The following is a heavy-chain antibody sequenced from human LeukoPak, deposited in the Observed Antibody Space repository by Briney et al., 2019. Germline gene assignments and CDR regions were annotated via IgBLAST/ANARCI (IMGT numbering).Heavy chain of an antibody. CDR3: AVYDILTGYSSHY. V-gene: IGHV3-53*01. J-gene: IGHJ4*02. Sequence: PGGSLRLSCAASGFTVSSNYMSWVRQAPGKGLEWVSVIYSGGSTYYADSVKGRFTISRDNSKNTLYLQMNSLRAEGTAVHYCAVYDILTGYSSHYWGQGTLVTVSS. CDR1: GFTVSSNY. CDR2: IYSGGST. D-gene: IGHD3-9*01.